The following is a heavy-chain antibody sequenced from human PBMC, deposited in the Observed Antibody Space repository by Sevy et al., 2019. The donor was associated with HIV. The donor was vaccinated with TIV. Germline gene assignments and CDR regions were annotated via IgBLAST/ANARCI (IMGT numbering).Heavy chain of an antibody. CDR2: IYSGGRT. CDR3: ARGSTYYYDDNGYSTPGDAFDI. Sequence: GESLKISCTASGFIVSSNYMTWVRQAPGKGLEWVSVIYSGGRTDYSYSVKGRFTISRDNSKNTLYLQMNSLRAEDTAVYYCARGSTYYYDDNGYSTPGDAFDIWGQGTTVTVS. D-gene: IGHD3-22*01. V-gene: IGHV3-53*01. J-gene: IGHJ3*02. CDR1: GFIVSSNY.